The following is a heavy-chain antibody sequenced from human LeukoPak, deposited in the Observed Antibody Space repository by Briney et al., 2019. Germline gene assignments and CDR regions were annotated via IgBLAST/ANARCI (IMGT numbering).Heavy chain of an antibody. V-gene: IGHV3-7*01. Sequence: PGGSLRLSCAASGFTFTTYWMSWVRQAPGKGLESVANINQDGSEKYYVDSVKGRFTISRDNAKSSLYLQMTSLRAEDTAVYYCARGLAVTGIPIDYWGQGTLVPVSS. CDR1: GFTFTTYW. CDR3: ARGLAVTGIPIDY. D-gene: IGHD6-19*01. CDR2: INQDGSEK. J-gene: IGHJ4*02.